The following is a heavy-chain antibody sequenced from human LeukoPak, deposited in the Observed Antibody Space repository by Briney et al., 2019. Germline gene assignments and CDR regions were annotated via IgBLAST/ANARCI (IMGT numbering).Heavy chain of an antibody. CDR1: GYTFTGYY. J-gene: IGHJ4*02. Sequence: ASVKVSCKASGYTFTGYYMHWVRQAPGQGLEWMGWVNPNSGGTNYAQKFQGRVTMTRDTSISTAYMELSRLRSDDTAVYYCARGGIVGATTFEDWGQGTLVTVSS. CDR3: ARGGIVGATTFED. D-gene: IGHD1-26*01. CDR2: VNPNSGGT. V-gene: IGHV1-2*02.